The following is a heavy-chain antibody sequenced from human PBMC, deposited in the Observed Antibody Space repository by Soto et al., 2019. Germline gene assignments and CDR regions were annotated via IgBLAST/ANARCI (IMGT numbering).Heavy chain of an antibody. V-gene: IGHV1-8*01. CDR1: GYTFTSYD. J-gene: IGHJ6*02. CDR2: MNPNSGNT. Sequence: GSSVKVSCKASGYTFTSYDINWVRQATGQGLEWMGWMNPNSGNTGYAQKFQGRVTMTRNTSISTAYMKLSSLRSEDTAVYYCESQNMPWSGRPGRYYGMDVWGQGTTVTVSS. D-gene: IGHD3-3*01. CDR3: ESQNMPWSGRPGRYYGMDV.